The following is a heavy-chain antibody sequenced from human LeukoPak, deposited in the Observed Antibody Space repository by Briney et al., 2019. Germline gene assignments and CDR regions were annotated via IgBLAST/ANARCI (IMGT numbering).Heavy chain of an antibody. Sequence: GGSLRLSCAASGFTFRSYGMHRVRQAPGKGLECGAIISYDGSNKYYTDSVKGRFTISRDNSKNTLYLQMNSLRAEDTAVYYCAKSGIEAAGSLVYFDYWGQGTLVTASS. CDR3: AKSGIEAAGSLVYFDY. J-gene: IGHJ4*02. CDR2: ISYDGSNK. V-gene: IGHV3-30*18. CDR1: GFTFRSYG. D-gene: IGHD6-13*01.